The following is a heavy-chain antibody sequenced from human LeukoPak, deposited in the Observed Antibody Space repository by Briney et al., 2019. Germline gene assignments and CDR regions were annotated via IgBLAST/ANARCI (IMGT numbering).Heavy chain of an antibody. D-gene: IGHD3-22*01. CDR3: TRGGDYEGPNYFDY. Sequence: GASVKVSCKASGSTFIYNYMHWVRQGQGHGHEWVGWINLNSGGTHYVQKFQGRVTMTRATSISTAYMDLSSLRSDDTAVYYCTRGGDYEGPNYFDYWGQGTLVTVSS. CDR1: GSTFIYNY. V-gene: IGHV1-2*02. J-gene: IGHJ4*02. CDR2: INLNSGGT.